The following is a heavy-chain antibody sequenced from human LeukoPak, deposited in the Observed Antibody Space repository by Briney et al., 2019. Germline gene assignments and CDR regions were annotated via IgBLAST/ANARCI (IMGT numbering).Heavy chain of an antibody. D-gene: IGHD5-12*01. J-gene: IGHJ4*02. CDR1: GFTFGNSW. CDR3: VRDGGVSGYDLLDY. V-gene: IGHV3-74*01. Sequence: GGSLRLSCAASGFTFGNSWVHWVRQAPGKGLVWVSLNADGSTATYADSVKGRFTISRDNARNTLSLQMNSLTIEDTAVYHCVRDGGVSGYDLLDYWGQGTLVTVSS. CDR2: NADGSTA.